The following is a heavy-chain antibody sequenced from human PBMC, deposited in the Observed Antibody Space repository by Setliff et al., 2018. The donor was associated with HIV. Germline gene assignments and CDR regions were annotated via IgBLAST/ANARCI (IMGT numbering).Heavy chain of an antibody. Sequence: PGGSLRLSCAASGFTFDGFAMHWVRQLPGEGLEWVAGISWNSADISYADSVKGRFTISRDSAKNTLCLQMNSLRAEDTAVFYCARVAAYGYLSHYFDYWGQGTLVTVSS. D-gene: IGHD5-18*01. CDR1: GFTFDGFA. CDR2: ISWNSADI. CDR3: ARVAAYGYLSHYFDY. J-gene: IGHJ4*02. V-gene: IGHV3-9*01.